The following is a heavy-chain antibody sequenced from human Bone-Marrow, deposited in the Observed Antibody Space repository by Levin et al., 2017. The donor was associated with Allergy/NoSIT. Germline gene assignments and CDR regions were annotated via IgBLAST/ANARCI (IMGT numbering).Heavy chain of an antibody. CDR3: ARAMITMVRGVIIKPDAFDI. V-gene: IGHV4-59*01. CDR2: IYYSGST. CDR1: GGSISSYY. D-gene: IGHD3-10*01. Sequence: PSETLSLTCTVSGGSISSYYWSWIRQPPGKGLEWIGYIYYSGSTNYNPSLKSRVTISVDTSKNQFSLKLSSVTAADTAVYYCARAMITMVRGVIIKPDAFDIWGQGTMVTVSS. J-gene: IGHJ3*02.